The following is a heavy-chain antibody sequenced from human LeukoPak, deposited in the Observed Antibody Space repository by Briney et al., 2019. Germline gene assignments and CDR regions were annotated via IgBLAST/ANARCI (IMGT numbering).Heavy chain of an antibody. CDR3: ASRRGVDDFGDY. V-gene: IGHV3-7*05. D-gene: IGHD4-17*01. Sequence: AGSLTLSCGASGFTFSSYWMSWVRQAPGKGLEWVANIKEDGSEKYYVDSVKGRFTISRDNAKRSVYLQMNSLRAEDTAVYYCASRRGVDDFGDYWGQGPRVPVSS. CDR2: IKEDGSEK. CDR1: GFTFSSYW. J-gene: IGHJ4*02.